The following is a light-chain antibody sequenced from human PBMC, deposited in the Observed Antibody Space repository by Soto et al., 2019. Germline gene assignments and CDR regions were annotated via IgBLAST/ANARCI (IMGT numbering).Light chain of an antibody. CDR2: AAS. Sequence: DAPLPSYTSFLSAXVGDXGTIXXLASQTISSYLNWYHQKPGKAPKLLIYAASILKSGVPSRFSGSGSGTDFTPTISSLQPEDFATYYCHQSYTTTWTFGEGTTVDI. V-gene: IGKV1-39*01. J-gene: IGKJ1*01. CDR1: QTISSY. CDR3: HQSYTTTWT.